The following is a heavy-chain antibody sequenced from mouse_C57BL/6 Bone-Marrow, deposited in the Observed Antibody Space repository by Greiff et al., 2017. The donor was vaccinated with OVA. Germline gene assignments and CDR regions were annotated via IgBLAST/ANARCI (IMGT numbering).Heavy chain of an antibody. CDR3: ARQGDGYFLFAY. CDR1: GFTFSSYG. Sequence: EVKLVESGGDLVKPGGSLKLSCAASGFTFSSYGMSWVRQTPDKRLEWVATISSGGSYTYYPDSVKGRFTISRDNAKNTLYLQMSSLKYEDTAMYYCARQGDGYFLFAYWGQGTLVTVSA. D-gene: IGHD2-3*01. CDR2: ISSGGSYT. J-gene: IGHJ3*01. V-gene: IGHV5-6*01.